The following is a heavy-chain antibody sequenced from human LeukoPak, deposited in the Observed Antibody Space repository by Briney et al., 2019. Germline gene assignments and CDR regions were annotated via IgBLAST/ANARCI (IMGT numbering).Heavy chain of an antibody. J-gene: IGHJ3*02. D-gene: IGHD1-26*01. CDR3: ARLGVGAFYAFDI. CDR1: GGTFSSYA. CDR2: IIPIFGTA. Sequence: SVRVSCKASGGTFSSYAISWVRQAPGQGLEWMGGIIPIFGTANYAQKFQGRVTITADESTSTAYMELSSLRSEDTAVYYCARLGVGAFYAFDIWGQGTMVTVSS. V-gene: IGHV1-69*13.